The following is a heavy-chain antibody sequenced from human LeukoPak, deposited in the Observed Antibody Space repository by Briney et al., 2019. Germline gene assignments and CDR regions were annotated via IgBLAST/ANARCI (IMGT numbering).Heavy chain of an antibody. Sequence: PGGSLRLSCAASEFTFSSYSMNWVRQAPGKGLEWVSSISSSSSYIYYADSVKGRFTISRDNAKNSLYLQMNSLRAEDTAVYYCARDNDFWSGYYTDGMDVWGQGTTVTVSS. V-gene: IGHV3-21*01. J-gene: IGHJ6*02. CDR2: ISSSSSYI. CDR3: ARDNDFWSGYYTDGMDV. CDR1: EFTFSSYS. D-gene: IGHD3-3*01.